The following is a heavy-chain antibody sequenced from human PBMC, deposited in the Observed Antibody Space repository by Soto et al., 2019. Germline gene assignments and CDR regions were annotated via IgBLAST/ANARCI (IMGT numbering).Heavy chain of an antibody. Sequence: PAETLSLTCAVSGCSLSSGGYSWDWIRQPPGKALEGLGYIYDNENTYYNPSLKSLVTISVARNKNQFSLNLTPVTAAATAVYFCARVVGWFDPWGQGPLVTVSS. D-gene: IGHD2-15*01. V-gene: IGHV4-30-2*01. CDR2: IYDNENT. J-gene: IGHJ5*02. CDR1: GCSLSSGGYS. CDR3: ARVVGWFDP.